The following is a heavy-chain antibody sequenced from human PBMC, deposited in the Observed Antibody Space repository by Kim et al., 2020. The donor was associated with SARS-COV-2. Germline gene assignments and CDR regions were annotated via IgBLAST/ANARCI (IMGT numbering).Heavy chain of an antibody. Sequence: SETLSLTCTVSGGSISSSSYYWGWIRQPPGKGLEWIGSIYYSGSTYYNPSLKSRVTISVDTSKNQFSLKLSSVTAADTAVYYCASQYPDYGDYGVRWFDPWGQGTLVTVSS. J-gene: IGHJ5*02. CDR2: IYYSGST. CDR1: GGSISSSSYY. D-gene: IGHD4-17*01. V-gene: IGHV4-39*01. CDR3: ASQYPDYGDYGVRWFDP.